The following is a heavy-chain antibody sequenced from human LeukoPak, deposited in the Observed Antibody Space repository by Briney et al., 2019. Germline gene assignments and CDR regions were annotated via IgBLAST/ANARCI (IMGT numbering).Heavy chain of an antibody. CDR1: GGSISSYY. CDR2: IYISWST. V-gene: IGHV4-4*07. CDR3: ARDRGTWNDDGFDY. D-gene: IGHD1-1*01. Sequence: NPSETLSLTCTVSGGSISSYYWSWIRQPAGKGLERIGRIYISWSTNYNPSLKSRVTMSVDTSKNQFSLKLSSVTGADTAVYYCARDRGTWNDDGFDYWGQGTLVTVSS. J-gene: IGHJ4*02.